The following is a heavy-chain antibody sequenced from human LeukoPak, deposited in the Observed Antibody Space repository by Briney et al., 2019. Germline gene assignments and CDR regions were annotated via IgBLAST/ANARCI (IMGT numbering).Heavy chain of an antibody. CDR3: ARASGSYPYYFDY. J-gene: IGHJ4*02. CDR1: GDSVSSNSAA. D-gene: IGHD1-26*01. Sequence: SQTLSLTCAISGDSVSSNSAAWSWIRQSPSRGLEWLGRTYYRSKWYNDYAVSVKSRITINPDASKNQFSLKLSSVTAADTAVYYCARASGSYPYYFDYWGQGTLVTVSS. V-gene: IGHV6-1*01. CDR2: TYYRSKWYN.